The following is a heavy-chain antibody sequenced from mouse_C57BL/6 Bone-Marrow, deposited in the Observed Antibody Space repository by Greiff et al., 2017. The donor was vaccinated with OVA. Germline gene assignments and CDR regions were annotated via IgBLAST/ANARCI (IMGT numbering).Heavy chain of an antibody. CDR1: GYTFTDYY. CDR3: ASRGYLYYFDY. J-gene: IGHJ2*01. Sequence: EVQLQQSGPELVKPGASVKISCKASGYTFTDYYMNWVKQSHGKSLEWIGDINPNNGGTSYNQKFKGKATLTVDKSSSTAYMELRSLTSEDSAVYYCASRGYLYYFDYWGQGTTLTVSS. D-gene: IGHD2-3*01. CDR2: INPNNGGT. V-gene: IGHV1-26*01.